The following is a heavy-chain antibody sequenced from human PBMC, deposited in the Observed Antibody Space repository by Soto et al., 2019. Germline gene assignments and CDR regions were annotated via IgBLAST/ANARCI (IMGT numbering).Heavy chain of an antibody. V-gene: IGHV4-30-4*01. J-gene: IGHJ4*02. D-gene: IGHD2-15*01. CDR2: IYYSGST. CDR1: GGSISSGDYY. Sequence: PSETLSLTCSVSGGSISSGDYYWNWIRQPPGKGLEWIGHIYYSGSTYYNSSLKSRVTISLDTSKNQFSLKLSSVTAADTAVYYCASSSGARYYDYWGQGTLVTVSS. CDR3: ASSSGARYYDY.